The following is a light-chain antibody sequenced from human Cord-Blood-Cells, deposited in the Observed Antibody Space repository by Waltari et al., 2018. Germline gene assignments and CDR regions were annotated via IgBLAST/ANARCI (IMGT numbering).Light chain of an antibody. Sequence: DIQMTQSPSSLSASVGDRVNITCRASQSISSYLNWYQQKPGKAPKLLIYAASSLQSGVPSRFSGSGSGTDFTLTISSLQPEEFATYYCQQRYSTVFGPGTKVDIK. V-gene: IGKV1-39*01. CDR2: AAS. CDR3: QQRYSTV. CDR1: QSISSY. J-gene: IGKJ3*01.